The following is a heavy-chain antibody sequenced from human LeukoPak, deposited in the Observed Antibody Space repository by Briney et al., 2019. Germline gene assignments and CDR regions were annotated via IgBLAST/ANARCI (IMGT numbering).Heavy chain of an antibody. J-gene: IGHJ4*02. CDR1: GFTFSSYG. D-gene: IGHD3-9*01. Sequence: PGGSLRLSCAASGFTFSSYGMHWVRQAPGKGLEWVADIRYGGSNKYYADSVKGRFSISRDNYKNMLYLQMNRLRAEDTAVYYCASAGEYYDILTGYQLRGKDFDYWGQGTLVTVSS. CDR3: ASAGEYYDILTGYQLRGKDFDY. V-gene: IGHV3-33*01. CDR2: IRYGGSNK.